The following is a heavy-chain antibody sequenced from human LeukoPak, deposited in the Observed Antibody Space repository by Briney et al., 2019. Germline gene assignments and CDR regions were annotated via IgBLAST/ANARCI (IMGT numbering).Heavy chain of an antibody. J-gene: IGHJ6*02. V-gene: IGHV3-21*01. D-gene: IGHD3-10*01. CDR1: GFTLSSNN. CDR2: ISGSRSFA. Sequence: GGSLRLSCAASGFTLSSNNMNWVRQAPGKGLEWVSSISGSRSFAYYADLVKGRFTISRDDAKNSLYLQMNNLRVDDSALYHCAKGRDFGADWFGEFSPTMDVLGQGTTVIVSS. CDR3: AKGRDFGADWFGEFSPTMDV.